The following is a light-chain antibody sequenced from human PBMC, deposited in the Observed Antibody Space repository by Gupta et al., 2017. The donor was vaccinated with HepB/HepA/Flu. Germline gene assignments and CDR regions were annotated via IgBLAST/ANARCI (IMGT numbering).Light chain of an antibody. V-gene: IGKV3-15*01. CDR2: GAS. CDR1: QSVSSN. J-gene: IGKJ4*01. Sequence: EIVMTQSPATLSVSPGERATLSCRASQSVSSNLAWYQQKPGQAPRLLIYGASTRATGIPARFSGSGFGTEFTLTISSLQSEDFAVYYCQQYNNWVLTFGGGTKVEIK. CDR3: QQYNNWVLT.